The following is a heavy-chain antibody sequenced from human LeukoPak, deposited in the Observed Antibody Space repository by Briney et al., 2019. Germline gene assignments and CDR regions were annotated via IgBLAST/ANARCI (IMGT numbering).Heavy chain of an antibody. D-gene: IGHD6-19*01. CDR2: IYHSGST. CDR3: ARKGVAVASFDY. V-gene: IGHV4-38-2*01. CDR1: GYSIGSGYY. Sequence: SETLSPTCAVSGYSIGSGYYWGWIRQPPGKGLEWIGSIYHSGSTYYNPSLKSRVTISVDTSKNQFSLKLSSVTAADTAVYYCARKGVAVASFDYWGQGTLVTVSS. J-gene: IGHJ4*02.